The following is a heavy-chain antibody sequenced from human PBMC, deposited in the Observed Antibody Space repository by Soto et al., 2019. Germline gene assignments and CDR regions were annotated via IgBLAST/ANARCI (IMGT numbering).Heavy chain of an antibody. CDR1: GGSISSDY. CDR2: IYYTGST. D-gene: IGHD3-9*01. V-gene: IGHV4-59*01. CDR3: ARFLPASFDYYFDS. Sequence: PSETLSLTCTVSGGSISSDYWSWIRQPPGKGLEWIGYIYYTGSTYYNPSLKSRVTISVDTSKNQFSLKLSSVTAADTAVYYCARFLPASFDYYFDSWGQGTLVTVSS. J-gene: IGHJ4*02.